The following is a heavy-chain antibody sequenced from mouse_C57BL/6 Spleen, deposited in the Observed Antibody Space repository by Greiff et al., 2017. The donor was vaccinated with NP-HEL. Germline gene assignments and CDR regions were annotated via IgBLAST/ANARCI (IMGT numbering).Heavy chain of an antibody. J-gene: IGHJ1*03. CDR1: GYTFTSYW. V-gene: IGHV1-69*01. D-gene: IGHD2-1*01. CDR2: IDPSDSYT. CDR3: AHGNWYFDV. Sequence: QVQLQQPGAELVMPGASVKLSCKASGYTFTSYWMHWVKQRPGQGLEWIGEIDPSDSYTNYNQKFKGKSTLTVDKSSSTAYMQLSSLTSEDSAVYYCAHGNWYFDVWGTGTTVTVSS.